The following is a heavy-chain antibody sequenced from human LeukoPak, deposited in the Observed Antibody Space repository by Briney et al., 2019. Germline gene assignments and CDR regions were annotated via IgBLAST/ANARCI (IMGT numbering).Heavy chain of an antibody. CDR2: ISNRGDDI. Sequence: GGSLRLSCAVSGFTFSDYYMSWIRQAPGKGLEWISFISNRGDDIYYADSVKGRFTISRDNAKNSLYLQMNSLGAVDTAVYFCARALPRESSYGFFDYWGQGTPVTVSS. V-gene: IGHV3-11*01. CDR3: ARALPRESSYGFFDY. D-gene: IGHD3-10*01. CDR1: GFTFSDYY. J-gene: IGHJ4*02.